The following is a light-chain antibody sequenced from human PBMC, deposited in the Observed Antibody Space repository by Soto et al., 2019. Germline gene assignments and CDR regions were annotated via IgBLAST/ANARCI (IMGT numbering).Light chain of an antibody. CDR2: EVT. J-gene: IGLJ2*01. V-gene: IGLV2-8*01. Sequence: QSALTQPPSASGSPGQSVTISCTGTSSDVGGYNYVSWFRQHPGKAPKLMIYEVTKRPSGVPDRFSGSKSGNTASLTVSGLQAEDEADYYCISYAGSNNFVVFGGGTKLTV. CDR3: ISYAGSNNFVV. CDR1: SSDVGGYNY.